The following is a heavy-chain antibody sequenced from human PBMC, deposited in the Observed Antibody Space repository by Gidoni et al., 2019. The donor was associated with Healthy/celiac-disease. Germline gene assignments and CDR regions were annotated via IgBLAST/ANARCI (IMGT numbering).Heavy chain of an antibody. D-gene: IGHD1-26*01. CDR2: ISWNSGSI. CDR3: AKDIGGAVRYNWFDP. J-gene: IGHJ5*02. Sequence: EVQLVASGGGLVQPGRSLRLSCAASVFTFDDYAMHWVRQAPGKGLEWVSGISWNSGSIGYADSVKGRFTISRDNAKNSLYLQMNSLRAEDTALYYCAKDIGGAVRYNWFDPWGQGTLVTVSS. V-gene: IGHV3-9*01. CDR1: VFTFDDYA.